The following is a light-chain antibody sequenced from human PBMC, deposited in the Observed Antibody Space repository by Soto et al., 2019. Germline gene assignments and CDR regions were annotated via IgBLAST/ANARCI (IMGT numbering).Light chain of an antibody. CDR1: ERLNYF. J-gene: IGKJ2*01. Sequence: EIVLTQSPATLSVSPGERVTLSCSASERLNYFLAWYQHKPGQSPRLLIYGVSTRVAGFPSRFSGAGSATDFTITISSLQSEAVEVYYCQSYNDWPFAFGQGTKLAI. CDR2: GVS. CDR3: QSYNDWPFA. V-gene: IGKV3-15*01.